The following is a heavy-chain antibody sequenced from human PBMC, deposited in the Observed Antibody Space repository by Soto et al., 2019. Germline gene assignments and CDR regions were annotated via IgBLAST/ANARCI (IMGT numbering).Heavy chain of an antibody. D-gene: IGHD3-3*01. Sequence: VKVSCKASGYTFSSHAIHWVRQAPGQRLEWMGWINAGNGDTNYSQKFQGRVAITTDTSASSAYLELSTLRSEDTAVYYCARDGARIAVFGVVYYFDYWGQGTVVTVSS. CDR2: INAGNGDT. J-gene: IGHJ4*02. CDR1: GYTFSSHA. CDR3: ARDGARIAVFGVVYYFDY. V-gene: IGHV1-3*01.